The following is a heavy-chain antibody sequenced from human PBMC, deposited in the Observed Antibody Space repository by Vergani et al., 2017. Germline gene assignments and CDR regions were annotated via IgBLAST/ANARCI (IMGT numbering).Heavy chain of an antibody. CDR3: ARAGVGSEPEDIDY. CDR1: GFTFSSYI. V-gene: IGHV3-21*01. J-gene: IGHJ4*02. Sequence: EVQLVESGGGLVKPGGSLRLSCAASGFTFSSYIMNWVRQAPGKGLEWVSSISSSSSYIYYADSVKGRFTISRDNAKNSLYLQMNSLRAEDTAVYYCARAGVGSEPEDIDYWGQGTLVTVSS. D-gene: IGHD3-10*01. CDR2: ISSSSSYI.